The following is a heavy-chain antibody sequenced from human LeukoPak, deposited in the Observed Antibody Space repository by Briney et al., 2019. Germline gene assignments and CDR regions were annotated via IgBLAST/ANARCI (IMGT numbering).Heavy chain of an antibody. CDR2: IYYSGST. V-gene: IGHV4-59*01. D-gene: IGHD3-22*01. CDR1: GGSISSYY. CDR3: ARDLGDSSGYYYYYYGMDV. Sequence: PSETLSLTCTVSGGSISSYYWSWIRQPPGKGLEWIGYIYYSGSTNYNPSLKSRVTISVDTSKNQFSLKLSSVTAADTAVYYCARDLGDSSGYYYYYYGMDVWGQGTTVTVSS. J-gene: IGHJ6*02.